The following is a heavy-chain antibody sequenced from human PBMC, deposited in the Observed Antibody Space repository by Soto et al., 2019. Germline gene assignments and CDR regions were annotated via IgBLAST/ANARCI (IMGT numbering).Heavy chain of an antibody. J-gene: IGHJ3*02. CDR1: GFICSSYD. Sequence: GVLRLSCAASGFICSSYDMSWVRQAPGKGLEWVSTILVDGRTFYVDSAKGRFTISRDSSKNTVYLQMNSLTAGDTALYYCAKATATGGGAFDICGQGTKVTVSS. CDR3: AKATATGGGAFDI. D-gene: IGHD1-1*01. CDR2: ILVDGRT. V-gene: IGHV3-23*01.